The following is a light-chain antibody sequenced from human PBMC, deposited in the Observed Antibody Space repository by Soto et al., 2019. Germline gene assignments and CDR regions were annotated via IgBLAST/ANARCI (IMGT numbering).Light chain of an antibody. CDR3: QQYNSYS. V-gene: IGKV3-20*01. Sequence: VLTQSPGTLSLSPGERATLSCRASQTVRNNYLAWYQQKPGQAPRLLIYDASSRATGIPDRFSGGGSGTDFTLTISRLEPEDFATYYCQQYNSYSFGQGTKVDIK. CDR2: DAS. J-gene: IGKJ1*01. CDR1: QTVRNNY.